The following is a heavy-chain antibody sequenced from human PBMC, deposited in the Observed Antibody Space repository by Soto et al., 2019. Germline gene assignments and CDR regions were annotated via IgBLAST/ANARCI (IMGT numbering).Heavy chain of an antibody. J-gene: IGHJ4*02. CDR1: GFTFSTYS. D-gene: IGHD2-21*02. CDR3: ARESDYYIDY. CDR2: ISSRSGTI. V-gene: IGHV3-48*01. Sequence: PGGSLRLSCAASGFTFSTYSINWVRQAPGKGLEWVSYISSRSGTIYYADSVKGRFTISRDNAKNSLYLQMNSLRAEDTAVYYCARESDYYIDYWGQGTLVNVS.